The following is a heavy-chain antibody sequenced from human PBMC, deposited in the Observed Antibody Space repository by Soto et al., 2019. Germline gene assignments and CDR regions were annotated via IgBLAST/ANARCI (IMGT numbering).Heavy chain of an antibody. J-gene: IGHJ6*02. Sequence: QVQLVQSGAEVKKPGSSVKVSCKASGGSLSNYGISWVRQAPGQGLEWMGAIIPVCGTPNYAQKFQDRVTITADESTNTVYKEVASLTSEDTAVYYCARGAATKIVGTTYYAMDVWGQGTTVTVSS. V-gene: IGHV1-69*12. CDR2: IIPVCGTP. D-gene: IGHD3-22*01. CDR3: ARGAATKIVGTTYYAMDV. CDR1: GGSLSNYG.